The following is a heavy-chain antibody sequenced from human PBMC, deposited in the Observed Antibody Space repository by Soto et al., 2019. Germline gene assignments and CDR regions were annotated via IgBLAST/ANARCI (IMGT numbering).Heavy chain of an antibody. J-gene: IGHJ4*02. Sequence: EVQLLESGGGLVQPGGSLRLSCAASGFTFSSYAMSWVRQAPGKGLEWVSTISGSGGSTYYADSVKGRFTISRDNSKNTLYLQMNSLRAEDTAVYYCAKLKDIVVVVAATDYWGQGTLVTVSS. D-gene: IGHD2-15*01. CDR3: AKLKDIVVVVAATDY. CDR1: GFTFSSYA. V-gene: IGHV3-23*01. CDR2: ISGSGGST.